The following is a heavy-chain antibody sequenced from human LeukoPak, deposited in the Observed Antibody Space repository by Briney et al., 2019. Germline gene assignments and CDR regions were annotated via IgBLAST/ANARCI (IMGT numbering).Heavy chain of an antibody. CDR1: GGTFSSYA. V-gene: IGHV1-69*13. J-gene: IGHJ5*02. CDR2: IIPIFGTA. Sequence: ASVKVSYKASGGTFSSYAISWVRQAPGQGLEWMGGIIPIFGTANYAQKFQGRVTITADESTSTAYMELSSLRSEDTAVYYCARVTPLSWYGYNWFDPWGQGTLVTVSS. CDR3: ARVTPLSWYGYNWFDP. D-gene: IGHD6-13*01.